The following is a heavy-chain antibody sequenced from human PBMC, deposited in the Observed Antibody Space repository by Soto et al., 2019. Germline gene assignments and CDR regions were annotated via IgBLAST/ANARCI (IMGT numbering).Heavy chain of an antibody. CDR2: ISSSSSYI. Sequence: PGGSLRLSCAASGFTFSSYSMNWVRQAPGKGLEWVSSISSSSSYIYYADSVKGRFTIARDNAKNSLYLQMNSLRAEDTAVYYCARDRGYFDWLLAPHGYYYGMDVWGQGITVTVSS. CDR1: GFTFSSYS. J-gene: IGHJ6*02. D-gene: IGHD3-9*01. V-gene: IGHV3-21*01. CDR3: ARDRGYFDWLLAPHGYYYGMDV.